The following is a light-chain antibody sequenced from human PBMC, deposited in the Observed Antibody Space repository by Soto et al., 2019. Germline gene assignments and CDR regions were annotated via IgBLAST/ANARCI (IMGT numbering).Light chain of an antibody. J-gene: IGLJ2*01. CDR1: SSDVGGYNH. V-gene: IGLV2-14*01. CDR2: EVS. Sequence: QSVLTQPASVSGSPGQSITISCTGTSSDVGGYNHVSWYQQHPGKAPKLMIYEVSNRPSGVSDRFSGSKSGNTASLTISGLQAEDEADYHCSSYTSSSTLVFGGGTKVTVL. CDR3: SSYTSSSTLV.